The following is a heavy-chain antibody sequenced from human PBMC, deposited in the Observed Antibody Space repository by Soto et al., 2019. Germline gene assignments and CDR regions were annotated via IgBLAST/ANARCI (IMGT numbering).Heavy chain of an antibody. V-gene: IGHV1-8*01. J-gene: IGHJ4*02. CDR2: MNPSSGNT. CDR3: ARGGDGQYSSSSQDY. D-gene: IGHD6-6*01. Sequence: QVQLVQSGAEVKKPGASVKVSCKASGYTFTSYDINWVRQATGQGLEWMGWMNPSSGNTGYAQKFQRRLTKTRNTSISTDYMELSSLRSEDTAVYYCARGGDGQYSSSSQDYWGQGTLVTVSS. CDR1: GYTFTSYD.